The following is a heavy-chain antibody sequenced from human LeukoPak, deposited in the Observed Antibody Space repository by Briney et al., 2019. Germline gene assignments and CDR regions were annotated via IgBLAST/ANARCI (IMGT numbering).Heavy chain of an antibody. D-gene: IGHD5-12*01. CDR1: VGTFSSYA. Sequence: ASVKVSCKASVGTFSSYAISWGRHAPRQGLEWMWGIIPIFGTANYAQKFQGRVTITADKSTSTAYMELSSLRSEDTAVYYCARAGGYSGYDYRFDYWGQGTLVTVSS. CDR2: IIPIFGTA. J-gene: IGHJ4*02. CDR3: ARAGGYSGYDYRFDY. V-gene: IGHV1-69*06.